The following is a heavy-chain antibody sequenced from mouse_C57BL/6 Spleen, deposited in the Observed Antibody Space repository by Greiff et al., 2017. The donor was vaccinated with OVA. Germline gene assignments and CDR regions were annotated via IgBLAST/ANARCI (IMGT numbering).Heavy chain of an antibody. J-gene: IGHJ4*01. V-gene: IGHV5-9*01. D-gene: IGHD2-2*01. CDR1: GFTFSSYT. CDR3: AKTKHGYDDYAMDY. CDR2: ISGGGGNT. Sequence: EVKVVESGGGLVKPGGSLKLSCAASGFTFSSYTMSWVRQTPEKRLEWVATISGGGGNTYYPDSVKGRFTISRDNAKNTLYLQMSSLRSEDTALYYCAKTKHGYDDYAMDYWGQGTSVTVSS.